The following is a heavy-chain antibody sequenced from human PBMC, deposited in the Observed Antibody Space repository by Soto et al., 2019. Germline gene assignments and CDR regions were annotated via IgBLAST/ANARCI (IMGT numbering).Heavy chain of an antibody. D-gene: IGHD3-10*01. J-gene: IGHJ4*02. CDR3: ARVGGFGATTIDY. Sequence: QVQLQESGPGLVKPSQTLSLTRTVSGGSISSGDYYWSWIRQPPGKGLEWIGYIYYSGSTYYNPSLKNRVTISVDTSKNQFSLKLSSVTAADTAVYYCARVGGFGATTIDYWGQGTLVTVSS. V-gene: IGHV4-30-4*01. CDR2: IYYSGST. CDR1: GGSISSGDYY.